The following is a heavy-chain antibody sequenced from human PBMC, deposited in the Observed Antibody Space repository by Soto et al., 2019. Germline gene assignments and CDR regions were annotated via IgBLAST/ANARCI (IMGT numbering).Heavy chain of an antibody. CDR2: INPNSGGT. V-gene: IGHV1-2*04. CDR1: GYTFTGYY. J-gene: IGHJ6*02. CDR3: ARDSTGTTGSRYYYYGMDV. Sequence: ASVKVSCKASGYTFTGYYMHWVRQAPGQGLEWMGWINPNSGGTNYAQKFQGWVTMTRDTSISTAYMELSRLRSDDTAVYYCARDSTGTTGSRYYYYGMDVWGQGTTVTVSS. D-gene: IGHD1-7*01.